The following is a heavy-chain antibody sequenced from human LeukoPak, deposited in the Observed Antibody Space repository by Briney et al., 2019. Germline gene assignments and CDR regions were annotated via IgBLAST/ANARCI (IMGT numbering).Heavy chain of an antibody. V-gene: IGHV3-23*01. CDR1: GFTFSSYA. CDR3: AKDGFPPIITMIVVVITYFDY. D-gene: IGHD3-22*01. CDR2: ISGSGGST. Sequence: PGGSLRLSCAASGFTFSSYAMSWVRQAPGKGGEWVSAISGSGGSTYYADSVKGRFTISRDNSKNTLYLQMNSLRAEDTAVYYCAKDGFPPIITMIVVVITYFDYWGQGTLVTVSS. J-gene: IGHJ4*02.